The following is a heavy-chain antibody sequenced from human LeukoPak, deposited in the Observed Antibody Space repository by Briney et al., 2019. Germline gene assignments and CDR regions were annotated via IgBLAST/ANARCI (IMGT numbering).Heavy chain of an antibody. Sequence: GGSLRLSCAASGFTFGDAWMTWVRQAPGRGLEGVGRIQRKVDGGPTYFAAPVKGRFTISRDDSKNTRYLQMNSLKTEDTAVYYCSTAFTATGAAGYFDYWGQGALVTVSS. CDR2: IQRKVDGGPT. CDR3: STAFTATGAAGYFDY. J-gene: IGHJ4*02. D-gene: IGHD6-25*01. V-gene: IGHV3-15*01. CDR1: GFTFGDAW.